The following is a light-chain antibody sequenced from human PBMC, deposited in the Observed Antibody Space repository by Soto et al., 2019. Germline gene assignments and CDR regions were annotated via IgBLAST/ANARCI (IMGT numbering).Light chain of an antibody. J-gene: IGKJ1*01. CDR3: QQYGSSPPT. CDR1: QSVSTNY. V-gene: IGKV3-20*01. Sequence: EIVVTQSPGTLSLSPGERATLSCRASQSVSTNYLAWYQRKPGQAPRLLIYGASSRATGIPERFSGSGSGTHFTLTITRLEPEDFAVYYCQQYGSSPPTFGHGTKVEIK. CDR2: GAS.